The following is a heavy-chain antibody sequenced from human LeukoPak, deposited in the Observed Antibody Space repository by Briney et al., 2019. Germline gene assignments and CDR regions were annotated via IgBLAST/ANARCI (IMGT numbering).Heavy chain of an antibody. J-gene: IGHJ6*03. CDR1: GYSFTSYW. V-gene: IGHV5-51*01. CDR3: ARHSYSNCYYYYMDV. Sequence: GESLKISCKGSGYSFTSYWIGWVRQMPGKGLEWRGIIYPGDSDTRYSPSFQGQVTISADKSISTAYLQWSSLKASDTAMYYCARHSYSNCYYYYMDVWGKGTTVTVSS. D-gene: IGHD4-11*01. CDR2: IYPGDSDT.